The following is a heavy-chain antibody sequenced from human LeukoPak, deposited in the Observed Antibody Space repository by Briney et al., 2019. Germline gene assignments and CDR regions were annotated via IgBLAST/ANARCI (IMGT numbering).Heavy chain of an antibody. Sequence: GGTLRLSCAASGFTFRSYGMNWVRQAPGKGLEWVSAISGSGGSTYYADSVKGRFTISRDNSKNTLYLQMNSLRAEDTAVYYCAKISQSQAFDIWGQGTMVTVSS. CDR1: GFTFRSYG. CDR3: AKISQSQAFDI. V-gene: IGHV3-23*01. J-gene: IGHJ3*02. CDR2: ISGSGGST.